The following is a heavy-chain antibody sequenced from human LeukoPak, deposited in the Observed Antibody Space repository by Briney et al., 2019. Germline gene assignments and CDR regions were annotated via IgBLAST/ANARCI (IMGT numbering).Heavy chain of an antibody. CDR2: IYYSGST. V-gene: IGHV4-39*01. CDR3: ASMGSGWTGFGY. D-gene: IGHD6-19*01. CDR1: GGSISSSSYY. Sequence: PSETLSLTCTVSGGSISSSSYYWGWIRQPPGKGLEWIGSIYYSGSTYYNPSLKSRVTISVDTSKNQFSLKLSSVTAADTAVYYCASMGSGWTGFGYWGQGTLVTVSS. J-gene: IGHJ4*02.